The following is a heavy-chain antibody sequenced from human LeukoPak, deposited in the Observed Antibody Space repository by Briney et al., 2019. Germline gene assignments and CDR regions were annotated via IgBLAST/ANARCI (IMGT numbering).Heavy chain of an antibody. V-gene: IGHV3-21*01. CDR3: ARDSGSAYHFYYYMDV. J-gene: IGHJ6*03. D-gene: IGHD5-12*01. Sequence: GGSLRLSCAASGFTFVTYSMNWGRQTPGKGLGWVSSISSGSTYTYYTDSVKGRFTISRDYAKNSLYLQMNSLRAEDTAVYYCARDSGSAYHFYYYMDVWGKGTTVTVSS. CDR1: GFTFVTYS. CDR2: ISSGSTYT.